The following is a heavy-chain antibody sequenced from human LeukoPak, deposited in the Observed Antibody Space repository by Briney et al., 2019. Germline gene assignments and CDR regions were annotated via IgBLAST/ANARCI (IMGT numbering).Heavy chain of an antibody. CDR1: GFTLSSYS. J-gene: IGHJ2*01. D-gene: IGHD3/OR15-3a*01. Sequence: GGSLRLSRAASGFTLSSYSMNWVRQAPGKGLEWVSSISSSSSYIYYADSVKGRFTISRDNAKNSLYLQMNSLRAEDTAVYYCASGLWPGVWYFDLWGRGPLVTVSS. CDR2: ISSSSSYI. V-gene: IGHV3-21*01. CDR3: ASGLWPGVWYFDL.